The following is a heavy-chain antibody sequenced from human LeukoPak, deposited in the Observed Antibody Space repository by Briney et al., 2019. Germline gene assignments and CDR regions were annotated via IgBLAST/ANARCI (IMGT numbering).Heavy chain of an antibody. Sequence: SETLSLTCTVSGDSISSGTYYWSWIRQPAGKGLGWIGRVYSSGNTNYNPSLKSRATISIDTSKNQFSLKLSSETAADTAAYYCARGVGSSSSNWFDPWGQGTLVTVSS. V-gene: IGHV4-61*02. CDR1: GDSISSGTYY. J-gene: IGHJ5*02. CDR2: VYSSGNT. D-gene: IGHD6-6*01. CDR3: ARGVGSSSSNWFDP.